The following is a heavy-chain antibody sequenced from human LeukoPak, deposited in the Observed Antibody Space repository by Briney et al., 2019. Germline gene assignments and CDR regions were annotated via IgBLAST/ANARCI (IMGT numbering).Heavy chain of an antibody. D-gene: IGHD2-21*01. CDR2: IYYSGST. CDR1: GGSISSYY. Sequence: SETLSLTCTVSGGSISSYYWSWIRQPPGKGLEGIGYIYYSGSTNYNPSLKSRVTISVDTSKNRFSLKLSSVTAADTAVYYCARDAVAFDYWGQGTLVTVSS. V-gene: IGHV4-59*01. J-gene: IGHJ4*02. CDR3: ARDAVAFDY.